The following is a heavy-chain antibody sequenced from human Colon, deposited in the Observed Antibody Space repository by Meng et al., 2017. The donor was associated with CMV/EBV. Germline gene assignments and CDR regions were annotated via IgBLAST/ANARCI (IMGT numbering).Heavy chain of an antibody. CDR1: GGSFSGAS. CDR3: ARVVLRYSNWFDP. D-gene: IGHD3-9*01. V-gene: IGHV4-34*01. CDR2: INHSGST. J-gene: IGHJ5*02. Sequence: CAVYGGSFSGASWSWIRQPPGKGLEWIGEINHSGSTNYNPSLKSRVTISVDTSKNQFSLKLSSVTAADTAVYYCARVVLRYSNWFDPWGQGTLVTVSS.